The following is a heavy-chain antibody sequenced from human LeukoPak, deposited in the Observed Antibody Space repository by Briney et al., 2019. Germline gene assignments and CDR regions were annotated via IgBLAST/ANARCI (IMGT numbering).Heavy chain of an antibody. CDR2: ISGGGNGT. V-gene: IGHV3-23*01. Sequence: GGSLRLSCAASGFTFHNYIMNWVRRAPGKGLEWVSGISGGGNGTYYADSIKGRFTISRDNSKNTLFLQMNSLRAEDTAVYYCAKDRYGTSDYWGQGTLVTVTS. J-gene: IGHJ4*02. CDR1: GFTFHNYI. D-gene: IGHD1-26*01. CDR3: AKDRYGTSDY.